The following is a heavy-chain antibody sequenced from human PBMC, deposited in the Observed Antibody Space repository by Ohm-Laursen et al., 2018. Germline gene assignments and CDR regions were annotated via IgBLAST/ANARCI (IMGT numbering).Heavy chain of an antibody. J-gene: IGHJ4*02. V-gene: IGHV3-23*01. D-gene: IGHD3-10*01. CDR2: ISGNAVRT. CDR1: GFTFSSYA. CDR3: ARDRASGY. Sequence: SLRLSCAASGFTFSSYAMSWVRQAPGKGLEWVSSISGNAVRTYDADSVKGRFTISRDNAKNSLYLQMNTLRANDTAVYYCARDRASGYWGQGSLVTVSS.